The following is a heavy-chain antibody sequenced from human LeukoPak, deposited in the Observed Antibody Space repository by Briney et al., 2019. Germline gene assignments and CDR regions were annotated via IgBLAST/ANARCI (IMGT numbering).Heavy chain of an antibody. CDR1: GFTFSNAW. J-gene: IGHJ4*02. Sequence: PGGSLRLSCAASGFTFSNAWMSWVRQAPGKGLECVSLIRSGGTTYYAASVKGRFTISRDNSENTVFLQMNSLRAEDTAVYYCARGLTAVATSPFDSWGQGTLVTVSS. D-gene: IGHD4-17*01. CDR3: ARGLTAVATSPFDS. CDR2: IRSGGTT. V-gene: IGHV3-53*01.